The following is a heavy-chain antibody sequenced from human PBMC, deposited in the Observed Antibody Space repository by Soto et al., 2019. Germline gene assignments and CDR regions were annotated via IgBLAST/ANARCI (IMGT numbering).Heavy chain of an antibody. CDR1: GYTFDMHS. CDR2: IGHNGDVK. V-gene: IGHV3-30*09. Sequence: QVQLVESGGGVVQPGTALTLSCEGSGYTFDMHSIHWIRQIPGKGLEWVAVIGHNGDVKVYGDSVKGRFALSRDNSKNTVFLQMNSLTTADTAMYYCAREVTRVAGPWYFDLWGRGTLVSVS. D-gene: IGHD6-19*01. CDR3: AREVTRVAGPWYFDL. J-gene: IGHJ2*01.